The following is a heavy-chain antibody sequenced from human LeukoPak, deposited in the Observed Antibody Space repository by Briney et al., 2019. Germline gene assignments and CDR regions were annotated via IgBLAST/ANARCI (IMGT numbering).Heavy chain of an antibody. CDR2: IKSKTDGGTT. D-gene: IGHD3-3*01. Sequence: PGGSLRLSCAASGFTFSNAWMGWVRQAPGKGLEWVGRIKSKTDGGTTDYAAPVKGRFTISRDDSKNTLYLQMNSLKTEDTAVYYCTLGDFWSGYSNFDYWGQGTLVTVSS. CDR3: TLGDFWSGYSNFDY. J-gene: IGHJ4*02. V-gene: IGHV3-15*01. CDR1: GFTFSNAW.